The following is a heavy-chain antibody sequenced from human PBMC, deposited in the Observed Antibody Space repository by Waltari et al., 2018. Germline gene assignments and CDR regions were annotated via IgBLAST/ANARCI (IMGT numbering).Heavy chain of an antibody. D-gene: IGHD3-10*01. Sequence: EEQLLESGGGLVQPGDSLRLSCAASGFRFSNYWMNWVRQAPGKGLVWGERIRNDETTLTYGDAVKGRFTISRDNAKNQVYLQMKRLRADDTAVYYCARLAPRTYRSPVPGRHYYYGMDVWGQGTTVTVSS. V-gene: IGHV3-74*03. CDR2: IRNDETTL. J-gene: IGHJ6*02. CDR1: GFRFSNYW. CDR3: ARLAPRTYRSPVPGRHYYYGMDV.